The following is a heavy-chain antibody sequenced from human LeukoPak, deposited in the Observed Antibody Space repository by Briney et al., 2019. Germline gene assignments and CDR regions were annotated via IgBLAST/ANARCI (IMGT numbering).Heavy chain of an antibody. Sequence: ASVKVSCKTSGYTFTAYYMHWVRQAPGQGLEWMGWINSNTGGTGYAQKFQGRVTLTRDTSITTAYMELSSLTFDDTAIYYCARDQGYTYGSAYHFDYWGQGTLLTVSP. CDR2: INSNTGGT. V-gene: IGHV1-2*02. J-gene: IGHJ4*02. D-gene: IGHD5-18*01. CDR1: GYTFTAYY. CDR3: ARDQGYTYGSAYHFDY.